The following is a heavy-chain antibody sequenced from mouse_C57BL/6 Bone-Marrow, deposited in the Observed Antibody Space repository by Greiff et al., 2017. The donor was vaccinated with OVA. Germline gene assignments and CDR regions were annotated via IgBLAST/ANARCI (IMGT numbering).Heavy chain of an antibody. CDR1: GFTFNTYA. Sequence: EVKLVESGGGLVQPKGSLKLSCAASGFTFNTYAMHWVRQAPGKGLEWVARIRRKSSNYATYSADSVKDRFTISRDDSQSMLYLQMNNLKTEDTAMYYCVGGMGAMDYWGQGTSVTVSS. D-gene: IGHD2-3*01. J-gene: IGHJ4*01. CDR2: IRRKSSNYAT. CDR3: VGGMGAMDY. V-gene: IGHV10-3*01.